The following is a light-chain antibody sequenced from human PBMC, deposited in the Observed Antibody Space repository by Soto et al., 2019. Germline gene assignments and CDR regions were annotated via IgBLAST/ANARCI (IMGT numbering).Light chain of an antibody. J-gene: IGKJ5*01. CDR2: GAT. CDR1: QSISNY. Sequence: DVPMTQSPSSLSASVGDRVTITCRSSQSISNYLNWYQQNPGKPPRVLIYGATNVQSGVPSRFSGSGSGTDFTLTISNLRPEDFATYYCHQTYSPPLIFGQGTRL. V-gene: IGKV1-39*01. CDR3: HQTYSPPLI.